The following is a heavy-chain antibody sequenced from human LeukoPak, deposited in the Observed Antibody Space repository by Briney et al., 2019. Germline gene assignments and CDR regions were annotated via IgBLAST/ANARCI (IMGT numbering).Heavy chain of an antibody. CDR2: INPDSGGT. CDR1: GYSFTAYY. D-gene: IGHD2-2*01. J-gene: IGHJ4*02. Sequence: ASVKVSCKASGYSFTAYYIHWVRQAPGQGLEWMGRINPDSGGTNFAQKFQGRVTMTRDTSISTAYMELSRLRSDDTAVYYCARDYCSSTSCLFDYWGQGTLVTVSS. V-gene: IGHV1-2*06. CDR3: ARDYCSSTSCLFDY.